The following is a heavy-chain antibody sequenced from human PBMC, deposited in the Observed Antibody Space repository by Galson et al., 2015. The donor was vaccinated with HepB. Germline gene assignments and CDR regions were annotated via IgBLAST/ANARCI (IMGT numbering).Heavy chain of an antibody. V-gene: IGHV5-51*01. D-gene: IGHD6-19*01. CDR2: IDPSDSET. J-gene: IGHJ6*02. CDR3: ARHVLPVAAYVPRGMDV. Sequence: QSGAEVKKPGESLKISCQGSDYSFTNDWIGWVRQMPGKGLEWMGMIDPSDSETRYSPSFPGQVTFSVDKSIQTAYVQWSSLKASDSATYYCARHVLPVAAYVPRGMDVWGQGTTVIVSS. CDR1: DYSFTNDW.